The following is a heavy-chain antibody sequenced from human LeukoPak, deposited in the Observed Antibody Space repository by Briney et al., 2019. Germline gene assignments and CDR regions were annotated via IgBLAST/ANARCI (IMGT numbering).Heavy chain of an antibody. CDR3: ARDKNDAFDI. V-gene: IGHV3-48*03. Sequence: GGSLRLSCAASGFTFSSSEMSWVRQAPGKGLEWVSYISSSGSTIYYADSVKGRFTISRDNAKNSLYLQMNSLRAEDTAVYYCARDKNDAFDIWGQGTMVTVSS. CDR1: GFTFSSSE. CDR2: ISSSGSTI. J-gene: IGHJ3*02.